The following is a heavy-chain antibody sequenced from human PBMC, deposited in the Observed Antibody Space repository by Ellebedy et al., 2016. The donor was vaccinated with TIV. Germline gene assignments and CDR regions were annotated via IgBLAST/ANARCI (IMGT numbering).Heavy chain of an antibody. Sequence: GESLKISCAASGFTFSSYAMSWVRQAPGKGLEWVSAISGSGGSTSYADSVKGRFTISRDNSKNTLYLQMNSLRAEDTAVYYCASQIAVTGTYRSIWGQGTMVTVSS. V-gene: IGHV3-23*01. CDR1: GFTFSSYA. CDR3: ASQIAVTGTYRSI. CDR2: ISGSGGST. J-gene: IGHJ3*02. D-gene: IGHD6-19*01.